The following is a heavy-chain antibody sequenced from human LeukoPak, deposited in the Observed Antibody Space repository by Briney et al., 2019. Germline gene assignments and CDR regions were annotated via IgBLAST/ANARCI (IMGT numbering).Heavy chain of an antibody. D-gene: IGHD3-9*01. CDR3: AGGYYDVLTGLSWFDP. CDR2: IYYSGST. Sequence: PSETQSLTCTVSGGSISSYYWSWIRQPPGKGLEWIGYIYYSGSTNYNPSLKSRVTISVDTSKNQFSLKLRSVTAADTAVYYCAGGYYDVLTGLSWFDPWGQGTLVTVSS. V-gene: IGHV4-59*01. CDR1: GGSISSYY. J-gene: IGHJ5*02.